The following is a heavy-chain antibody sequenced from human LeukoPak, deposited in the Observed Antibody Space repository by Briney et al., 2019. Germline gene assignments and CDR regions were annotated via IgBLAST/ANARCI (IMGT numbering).Heavy chain of an antibody. CDR2: IYPRDGST. J-gene: IGHJ4*02. CDR1: GGTFSSYA. Sequence: ASVKVSCKASGGTFSSYAISWVRQAPGQGLEWMGMIYPRDGSTSYAQKFQGRITVTRDTSTSTVHMELSGLRSEDTAVYYCARDQEGFDYWGQGTLVTVSS. CDR3: ARDQEGFDY. V-gene: IGHV1-46*01.